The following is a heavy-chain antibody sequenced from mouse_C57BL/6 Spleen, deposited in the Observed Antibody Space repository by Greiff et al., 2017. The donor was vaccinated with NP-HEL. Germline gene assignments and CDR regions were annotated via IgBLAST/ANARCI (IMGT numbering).Heavy chain of an antibody. CDR2: IDPSDSYT. V-gene: IGHV1-69*01. D-gene: IGHD4-1*01. CDR3: ARTLTGTAY. J-gene: IGHJ3*01. Sequence: LQQPGAELVMPGASVKLSCKASGYTFTSYWMHWVKQRPGQGLEWIGEIDPSDSYTNYNQKFKGKSTLTVDKSSSTAYMQLSSLTSEDSAVYYCARTLTGTAYWGQGTLVTVSA. CDR1: GYTFTSYW.